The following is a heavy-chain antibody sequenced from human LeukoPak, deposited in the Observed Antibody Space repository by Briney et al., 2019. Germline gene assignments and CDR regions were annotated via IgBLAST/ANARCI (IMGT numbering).Heavy chain of an antibody. CDR1: GFTFSSYW. CDR2: INTDGRTT. D-gene: IGHD4-23*01. J-gene: IGHJ4*02. Sequence: GGSLRLSCAASGFTFSSYWMHWVRQAPGKGLVWFSRINTDGRTTTYAESVKGRFTISRDNANNTVHLQMNSLRAEDTAVYYCARDYGGNSGDFDYWGQGTLVTVSS. V-gene: IGHV3-74*01. CDR3: ARDYGGNSGDFDY.